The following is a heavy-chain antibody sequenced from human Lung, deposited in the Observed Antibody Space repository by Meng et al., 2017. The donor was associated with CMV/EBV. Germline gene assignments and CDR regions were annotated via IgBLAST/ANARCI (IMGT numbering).Heavy chain of an antibody. D-gene: IGHD1-26*01. Sequence: ASXXVSCNASGYTFTSYGISWVRQAPGQGLEWMGWISAYNGNTNYAQKLQGRVTMTTDTSTSTAYMELRSLRSDDTAVYYCARDVMGPTDDLGQGTLVTVSS. J-gene: IGHJ4*02. V-gene: IGHV1-18*01. CDR1: GYTFTSYG. CDR3: ARDVMGPTDD. CDR2: ISAYNGNT.